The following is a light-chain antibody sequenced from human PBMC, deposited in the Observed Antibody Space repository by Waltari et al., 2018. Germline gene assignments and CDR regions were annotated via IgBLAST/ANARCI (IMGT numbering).Light chain of an antibody. CDR1: QNVVNNY. V-gene: IGKV3-20*01. CDR3: QQCSFSPLT. J-gene: IGKJ4*01. CDR2: SAS. Sequence: EIVLTQSPDTLSSSPGARVTPSCRASQNVVNNYLAWYHQKPGQAPRRLIHSASSRATGIPDRFSGSGSGTDFTLTISRLEPEDFAVYYCQQCSFSPLTFGGGTKVEIK.